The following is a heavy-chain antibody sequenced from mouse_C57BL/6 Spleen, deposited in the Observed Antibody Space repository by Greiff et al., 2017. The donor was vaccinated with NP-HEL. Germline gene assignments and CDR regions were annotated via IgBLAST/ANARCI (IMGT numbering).Heavy chain of an antibody. V-gene: IGHV1-59*01. J-gene: IGHJ4*01. CDR2: IDPSDSYT. Sequence: VQLQQSGAELVRPGTSVKLSCKASGYTFTSYWMHWVKQRPGQGLEWIGVIDPSDSYTNYNQKFKGKATLTVDTSSSTAYMQLSSLTSEDSAVYYCARWYYGSREAMDYWGQGTSVTVSS. D-gene: IGHD1-1*01. CDR3: ARWYYGSREAMDY. CDR1: GYTFTSYW.